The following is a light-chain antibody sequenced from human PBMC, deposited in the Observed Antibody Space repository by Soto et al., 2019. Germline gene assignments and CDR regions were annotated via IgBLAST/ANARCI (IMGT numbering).Light chain of an antibody. CDR1: SSDVGGYNF. V-gene: IGLV2-14*01. J-gene: IGLJ2*01. Sequence: QSALNQPASVSGSPGQSITISCTGTSSDVGGYNFVSWYQQHPGKAPKLMIFEVNTRPSGVSNRFSGSKSGNTASLTISGLQAEDEADYYCSSWTSSTTQVLGGGTKLTVL. CDR3: SSWTSSTTQV. CDR2: EVN.